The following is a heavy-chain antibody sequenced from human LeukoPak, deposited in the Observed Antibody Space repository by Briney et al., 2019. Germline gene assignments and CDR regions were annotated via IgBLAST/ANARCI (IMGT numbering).Heavy chain of an antibody. CDR1: GFTVFSNY. J-gene: IGHJ6*03. CDR3: ARERSYYYYYMDV. CDR2: IYSDGTS. Sequence: GGSLRLSCAASGFTVFSNYMSWVRQAPGTGLEWVSVIYSDGTSYYADSVQGRFTISRDNSKNTVYLQMKSLRAEDTAVYFCARERSYYYYYMDVWGKGTTVTVSS. D-gene: IGHD3-10*01. V-gene: IGHV3-53*01.